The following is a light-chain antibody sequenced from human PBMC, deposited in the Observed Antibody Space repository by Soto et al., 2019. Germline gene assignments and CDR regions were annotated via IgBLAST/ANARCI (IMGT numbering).Light chain of an antibody. Sequence: QSALTQPASVSGSPGQSITISCTGTSGDVGGYNYVSWYQQHPDKAPKLMIYDVSNRPSGVSNRFSGSKSGNTASLTISGLQAEDEADYYCSSYTSSSTPIYVFGTGTKLTVL. CDR1: SGDVGGYNY. CDR3: SSYTSSSTPIYV. V-gene: IGLV2-14*01. CDR2: DVS. J-gene: IGLJ1*01.